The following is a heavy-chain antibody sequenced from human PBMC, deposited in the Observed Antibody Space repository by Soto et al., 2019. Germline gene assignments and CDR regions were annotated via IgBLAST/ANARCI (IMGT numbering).Heavy chain of an antibody. CDR1: GFVFEMYW. J-gene: IGHJ5*02. Sequence: PGGSLRLSCAASGFVFEMYWMHWVRQTPGKGPEWVSRISADGARTDYADSVTGRFTISRDNAKNSLYLQMNSLCAEDTVVYYCARGRRPSSLGTGASWGLGALVTVSS. CDR3: ARGRRPSSLGTGAS. D-gene: IGHD3-10*01. V-gene: IGHV3-74*01. CDR2: ISADGART.